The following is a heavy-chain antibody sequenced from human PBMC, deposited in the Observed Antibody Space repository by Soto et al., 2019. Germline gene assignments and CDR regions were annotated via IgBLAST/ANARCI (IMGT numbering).Heavy chain of an antibody. Sequence: QVQLVQSGAEVKKPGSSVKVSCKASGGTFISYTISWVRQAPGQGLEWMGRIIPILGIANYAQKFQGRVTITADKSTSTAYMELSSLRSQDTAVYHCARGAEYQHPHYYGMDVWGQGTTVTVSS. CDR3: ARGAEYQHPHYYGMDV. V-gene: IGHV1-69*02. CDR2: IIPILGIA. D-gene: IGHD2-2*01. J-gene: IGHJ6*02. CDR1: GGTFISYT.